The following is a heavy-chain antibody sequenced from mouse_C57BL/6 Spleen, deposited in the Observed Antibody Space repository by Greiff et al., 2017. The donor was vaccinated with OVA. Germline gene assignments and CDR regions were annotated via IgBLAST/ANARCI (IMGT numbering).Heavy chain of an antibody. V-gene: IGHV14-4*01. CDR1: GFNIKDDY. CDR2: IDPENGDT. CDR3: TTGFYGNTGYFDV. J-gene: IGHJ1*03. Sequence: VQLQQSGAELVRPGASVKLSCTASGFNIKDDYMHWVKQRPEQGLEWIGWIDPENGDTEYASKFQGTAPITADTSSNTAYLQLSSLTSEDTAVYYCTTGFYGNTGYFDVWGTGTTVTVSS. D-gene: IGHD2-1*01.